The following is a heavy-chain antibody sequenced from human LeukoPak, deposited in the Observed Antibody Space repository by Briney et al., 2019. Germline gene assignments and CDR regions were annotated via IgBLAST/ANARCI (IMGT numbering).Heavy chain of an antibody. CDR3: ARDQIDITMVRGPAPNWFDP. D-gene: IGHD3-10*01. CDR2: ISSSSSYI. Sequence: AGGSLRLSCAASGFTFSSYSMNWVRQAPGKGLEWVSSISSSSSYIYYADSVKGRFTISRDNAKNSLYLQMNSLRAEDTAVYYCARDQIDITMVRGPAPNWFDPWGQGTLVTVSS. CDR1: GFTFSSYS. J-gene: IGHJ5*02. V-gene: IGHV3-21*01.